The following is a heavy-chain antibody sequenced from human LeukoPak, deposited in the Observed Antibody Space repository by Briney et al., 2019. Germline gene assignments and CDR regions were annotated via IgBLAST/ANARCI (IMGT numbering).Heavy chain of an antibody. CDR1: GGSISSGSYY. CDR2: IYYSGST. Sequence: SETLSLTCTVSGGSISSGSYYWGWIRQPPGKGLEWIGSIYYSGSTYYNPSVKSRVTISVDTSKNQFSLNLSSVTAADTAVYYCARHLFYYDYSGSKQLGAFDSWGQGTTVTVSS. J-gene: IGHJ3*02. V-gene: IGHV4-39*01. D-gene: IGHD3-22*01. CDR3: ARHLFYYDYSGSKQLGAFDS.